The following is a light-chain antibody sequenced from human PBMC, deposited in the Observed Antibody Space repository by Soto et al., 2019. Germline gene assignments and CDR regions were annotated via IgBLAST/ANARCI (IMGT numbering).Light chain of an antibody. J-gene: IGKJ5*01. CDR3: LQHNSYPIT. CDR2: GTY. Sequence: DIQMTQSPSAMSASVGDRVTINCRASQGINNHLVWFQQRPGEVPKRLIFGTYNLQSGVPSRFSGSGSGTEFTLTISGLQPEDFAIYYCLQHNSYPITLGQGTRLEIK. CDR1: QGINNH. V-gene: IGKV1-17*03.